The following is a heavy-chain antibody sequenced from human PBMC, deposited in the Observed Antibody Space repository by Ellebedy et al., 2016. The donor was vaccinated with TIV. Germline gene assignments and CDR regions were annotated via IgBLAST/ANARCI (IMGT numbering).Heavy chain of an antibody. Sequence: ASVKVSCKASGYTFTGYYMHWVRQAPGQGLEWMGWINPNSGGTNYAQKFQGRVAMTRDTSISTAYMELSRPRSDDTAVYYCARGVVEVAASYGMDVWGQGTTVTVSS. CDR1: GYTFTGYY. CDR3: ARGVVEVAASYGMDV. D-gene: IGHD2-15*01. CDR2: INPNSGGT. J-gene: IGHJ6*02. V-gene: IGHV1-2*02.